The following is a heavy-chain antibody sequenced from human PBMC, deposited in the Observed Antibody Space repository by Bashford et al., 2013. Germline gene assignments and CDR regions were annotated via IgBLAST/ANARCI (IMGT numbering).Heavy chain of an antibody. CDR1: GFTFTNAW. J-gene: IGHJ4*02. Sequence: GGSLRLSCAGSGFTFTNAWMTWVRQAPGKGLEWLGRIKSNIVGGTTDYAAPVKGRFTISRDDSINMAYLQMNSLEVDDTAVYYCTTCGVDSYSNYWGPGTLVTVSS. D-gene: IGHD2-21*02. CDR2: IKSNIVGGTT. V-gene: IGHV3-15*01. CDR3: TTCGVDSYSNY.